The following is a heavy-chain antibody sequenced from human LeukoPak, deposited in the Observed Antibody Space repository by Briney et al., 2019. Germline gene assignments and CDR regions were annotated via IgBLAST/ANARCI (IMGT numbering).Heavy chain of an antibody. V-gene: IGHV3-23*01. CDR2: ISGSGGST. Sequence: PGGSLRLSCAASGFTFSSYAMSWVRQAPGKGLEWVSAISGSGGSTYYADSVKGRFTISRDNSKNTLYLQMNSLRAEDTAVYYCAKDVYCSSTSCYVGFDYWGQGTLVTVSS. D-gene: IGHD2-2*01. CDR3: AKDVYCSSTSCYVGFDY. J-gene: IGHJ4*02. CDR1: GFTFSSYA.